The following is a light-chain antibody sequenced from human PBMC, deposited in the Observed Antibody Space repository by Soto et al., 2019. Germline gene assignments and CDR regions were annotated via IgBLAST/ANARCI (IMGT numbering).Light chain of an antibody. J-gene: IGKJ1*01. Sequence: DIQMTQSPSTLSASVGDRVTITCRASQSISSWLAWYQQKPGKAPKPLIYDASSLESGVPSRFSGSGSGTEFTLTISSLQPDDFATYYCQQYNSYSATFGQGTKVEIK. V-gene: IGKV1-5*01. CDR1: QSISSW. CDR2: DAS. CDR3: QQYNSYSAT.